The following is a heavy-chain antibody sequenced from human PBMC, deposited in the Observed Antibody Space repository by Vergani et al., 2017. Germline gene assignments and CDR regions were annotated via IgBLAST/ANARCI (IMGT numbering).Heavy chain of an antibody. CDR1: GDSISSGYY. Sequence: QVQLQESGPGLVKPSETLSLTCAVSGDSISSGYYWGWIRQPPGKGLEWIGSIYHSGSTYYNPSLKSRVTISVDTSTNQFSLKLSSVTAADTAVYYCARSVVRGVESFDYGGQGTLVTVSS. J-gene: IGHJ4*02. V-gene: IGHV4-38-2*01. CDR2: IYHSGST. D-gene: IGHD3-10*01. CDR3: ARSVVRGVESFDY.